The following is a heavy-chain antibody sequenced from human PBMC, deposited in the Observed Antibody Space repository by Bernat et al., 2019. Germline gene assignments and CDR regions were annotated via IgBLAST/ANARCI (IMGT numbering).Heavy chain of an antibody. V-gene: IGHV4-34*01. CDR3: ARERQRRYYYYYGMDV. CDR1: GGSFSGYY. J-gene: IGHJ6*02. CDR2: INHSGST. Sequence: VQLQQWGAGLLKPSETLSLTCAVYGGSFSGYYWSWIRQPPGKGLEWIGEINHSGSTNYNPSLKSRVTISVDTSKNQFSLKLSSVTAADTAVYYCARERQRRYYYYYGMDVWGQGTTVTVSS.